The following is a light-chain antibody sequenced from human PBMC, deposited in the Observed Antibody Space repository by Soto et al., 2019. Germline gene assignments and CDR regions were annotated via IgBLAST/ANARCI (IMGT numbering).Light chain of an antibody. V-gene: IGLV2-14*03. J-gene: IGLJ1*01. CDR1: SSDVGGSNF. CDR2: DVA. CDR3: VSYKSSTTYV. Sequence: QSALTQPASVSDSPGQSITISCTGTSSDVGGSNFVSWYQRHPGKPPKLIIYDVANRPSGVSNRFSGSKSGSTASLIISRLQTEDEADYYCVSYKSSTTYVSGAGTKVTVL.